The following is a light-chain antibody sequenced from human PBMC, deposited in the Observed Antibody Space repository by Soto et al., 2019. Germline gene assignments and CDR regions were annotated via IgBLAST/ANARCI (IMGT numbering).Light chain of an antibody. J-gene: IGKJ5*01. V-gene: IGKV3-20*01. CDR3: QQYGTLIT. CDR1: QSLSSSY. Sequence: EIVMAQSPATLSMSPSERATLXGKASQSLSSSYLAWYQQKPGQAPRLLIYGSFSRATGIPDRFSGSGSGTDFTLTISRLEPEDSAVYYCQQYGTLITFGQGTRLEIK. CDR2: GSF.